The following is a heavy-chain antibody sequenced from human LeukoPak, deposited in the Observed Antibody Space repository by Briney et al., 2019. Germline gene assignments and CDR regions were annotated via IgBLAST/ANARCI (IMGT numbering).Heavy chain of an antibody. D-gene: IGHD6-6*01. CDR2: IYYSGST. J-gene: IGHJ4*02. CDR1: GGSISSGGYY. V-gene: IGHV4-31*03. Sequence: SQTLSLTCTVSGGSISSGGYYWSWIRQHPGKGLEWIGYIYYSGSTYYNPSLKSRVTISVDTSKNQFSLKLSSVTAADTAVYYCAGSIAARLDYWGQGTLVTVSS. CDR3: AGSIAARLDY.